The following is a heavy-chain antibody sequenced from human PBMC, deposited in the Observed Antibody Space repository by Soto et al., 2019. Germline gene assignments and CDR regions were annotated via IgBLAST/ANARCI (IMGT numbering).Heavy chain of an antibody. CDR1: GVTLSRCG. V-gene: IGHV1-69*06. CDR3: ARDHGYSGYDAGFYFDY. D-gene: IGHD5-12*01. J-gene: IGHJ4*02. CDR2: IIPIFGTA. Sequence: SVKVSCKSSGVTLSRCGISGVRQAPGQGLEWMGGIIPIFGTANYTQKFQGRVTITADKSTSTAYMELSTLRSEDTAVYYCARDHGYSGYDAGFYFDYWGQGTLVTGSS.